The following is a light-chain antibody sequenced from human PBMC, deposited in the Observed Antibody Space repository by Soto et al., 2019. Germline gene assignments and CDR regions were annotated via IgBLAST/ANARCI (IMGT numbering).Light chain of an antibody. CDR3: QQYGSSPHT. V-gene: IGKV3-20*01. CDR2: VAS. J-gene: IGKJ2*01. CDR1: QSVSATY. Sequence: NVLTQSPGTLSLSPGERATLSCRASQSVSATYLAWYQQKPGQAPRLLIYVASTRATGIPDRFSGSGSGTDFTLTISRLEPEDSAVYYCQQYGSSPHTFGQGTKLEIK.